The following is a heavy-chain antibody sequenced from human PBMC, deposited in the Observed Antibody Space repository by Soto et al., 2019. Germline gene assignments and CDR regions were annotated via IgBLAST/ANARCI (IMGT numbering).Heavy chain of an antibody. CDR3: ARPRVRLGHCSGGSCSVFDY. CDR1: GYTFTSYA. V-gene: IGHV1-3*01. J-gene: IGHJ4*02. D-gene: IGHD2-15*01. Sequence: ASVKVSCKASGYTFTSYAMHWVRQAPGQRLEWMGWINAGNGNTKYSQKFQGRVTITRDTSASTAYMELSSLRSEDTAVYYCARPRVRLGHCSGGSCSVFDYWGQGTLITSPQ. CDR2: INAGNGNT.